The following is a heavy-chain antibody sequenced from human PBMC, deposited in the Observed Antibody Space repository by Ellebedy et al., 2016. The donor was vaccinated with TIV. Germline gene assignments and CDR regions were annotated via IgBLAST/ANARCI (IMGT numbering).Heavy chain of an antibody. V-gene: IGHV3-66*01. Sequence: GEPLKISCAASELNVSSNYMSWVRQAPGKGLEWVSVIFIDSTTYYADSVKGRFTISRDTSENPLYIQMNSLRAEDTAVYYCARETFNDVDLDLWGLFDIWGQGTMVTVSS. D-gene: IGHD2/OR15-2a*01. CDR1: ELNVSSNY. CDR3: ARETFNDVDLDLWGLFDI. J-gene: IGHJ3*02. CDR2: IFIDSTT.